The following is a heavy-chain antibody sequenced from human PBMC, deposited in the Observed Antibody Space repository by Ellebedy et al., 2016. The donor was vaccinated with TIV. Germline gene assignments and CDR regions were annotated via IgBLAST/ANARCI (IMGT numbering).Heavy chain of an antibody. CDR1: GGSISSGAYY. Sequence: MPSETLSLTCSVSGGSISSGAYYWGWLRQTPGKGLEWIGQINNFGRANYNPSLKSRVTISVDMSKNQISLDLHSVTAADTAVYFCARGVHGLPTYSGGWYYFDYWGQGTLVTVSS. J-gene: IGHJ4*02. CDR2: INNFGRA. CDR3: ARGVHGLPTYSGGWYYFDY. V-gene: IGHV4-61*05. D-gene: IGHD1-26*01.